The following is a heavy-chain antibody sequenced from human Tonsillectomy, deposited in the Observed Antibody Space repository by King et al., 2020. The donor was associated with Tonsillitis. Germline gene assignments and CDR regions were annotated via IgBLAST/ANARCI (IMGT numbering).Heavy chain of an antibody. CDR3: ARHRRVVSARADWFDP. CDR2: IYPDDSDT. CDR1: GYSFTNYW. D-gene: IGHD3-22*01. J-gene: IGHJ5*02. V-gene: IGHV5-51*01. Sequence: VQLVESGAEVKKPGASLKISCKGSGYSFTNYWIGWVRQMPGKGLEWMGIIYPDDSDTRYSPSFQGQVTISADKSISTAYLQWSSLKASDTAMYYCARHRRVVSARADWFDPWGQGTLVTVSS.